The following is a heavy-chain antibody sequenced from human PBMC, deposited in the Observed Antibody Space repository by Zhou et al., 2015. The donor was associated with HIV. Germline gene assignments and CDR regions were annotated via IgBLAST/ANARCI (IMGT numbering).Heavy chain of an antibody. CDR3: ARDISYSSGWYGIWFDP. D-gene: IGHD6-19*01. Sequence: QVQLVQSGAEVKNPGSSVKVSCKASGGTFSSYAISWVRQAPGQGLEWMGGIIPIFGTANYAQQFQGRVTIAADESTSTAYMELSSLRSEDTAVYYCARDISYSSGWYGIWFDPWGRGNPGHRLL. V-gene: IGHV1-69*01. CDR1: GGTFSSYA. CDR2: IIPIFGTA. J-gene: IGHJ5*02.